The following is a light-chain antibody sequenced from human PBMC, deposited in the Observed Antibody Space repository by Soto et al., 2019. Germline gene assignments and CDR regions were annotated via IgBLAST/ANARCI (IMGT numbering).Light chain of an antibody. V-gene: IGLV2-14*01. J-gene: IGLJ1*01. CDR3: GSYTGSIYV. CDR1: SSDVGGYKF. Sequence: VLTQPASVSGSPGQSITISCTGTSSDVGGYKFVSWYQQHPGKAPKLMIYEVSNRPSGVSSRFSGSKSGNTASLTISGLQAEDEADYYCGSYTGSIYVFGPGTKVTVL. CDR2: EVS.